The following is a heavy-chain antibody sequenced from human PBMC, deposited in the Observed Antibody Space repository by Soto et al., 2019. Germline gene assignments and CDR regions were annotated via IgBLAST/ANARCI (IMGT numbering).Heavy chain of an antibody. V-gene: IGHV4-31*03. CDR3: ARVVGVAQRFEGAYNWFDP. Sequence: PSETLSLTCTVSGGSISSGGYYWSWIRQHPGKGLEWIGYIYYSGSTYYNPSLKSRVTISVDTSKNQFSLKLSSVTAADTAVYYCARVVGVAQRFEGAYNWFDPWGQGTLVTVSS. CDR2: IYYSGST. J-gene: IGHJ5*02. CDR1: GGSISSGGYY. D-gene: IGHD2-2*01.